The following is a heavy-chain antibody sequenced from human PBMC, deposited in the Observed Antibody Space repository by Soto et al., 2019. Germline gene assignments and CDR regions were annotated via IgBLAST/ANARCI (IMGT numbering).Heavy chain of an antibody. CDR2: ISYDGSNK. Sequence: QVQLVESGGGVVQPGRSLRLSCAASGFTFSSYGMHWVRQAPGKGLEWVAVISYDGSNKYYADSVKGRFTISRDNSKNTLYLQMNSLRAEDTAVYYCAKKRDILTGYYSEGFDYWGQGTLVTVSS. CDR3: AKKRDILTGYYSEGFDY. V-gene: IGHV3-30*18. D-gene: IGHD3-9*01. J-gene: IGHJ4*02. CDR1: GFTFSSYG.